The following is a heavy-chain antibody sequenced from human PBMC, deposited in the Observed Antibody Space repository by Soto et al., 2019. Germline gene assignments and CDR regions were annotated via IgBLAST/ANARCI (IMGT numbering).Heavy chain of an antibody. D-gene: IGHD6-19*01. CDR3: VRVLKSIGWDNDVFDI. J-gene: IGHJ3*02. CDR2: IDTYGSAT. Sequence: PGGSLRLSCAASGFSLSGYWMHWVRQAPGKGLVWVSRIDTYGSATKYADSVEGRFSISKDNAENTLYLQMNNLRADGTAVYYCVRVLKSIGWDNDVFDIWGQGTMVTVSS. CDR1: GFSLSGYW. V-gene: IGHV3-74*01.